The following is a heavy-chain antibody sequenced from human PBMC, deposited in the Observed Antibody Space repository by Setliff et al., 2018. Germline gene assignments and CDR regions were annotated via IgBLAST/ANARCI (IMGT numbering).Heavy chain of an antibody. CDR3: ARESRFGYSGYDCAFDF. CDR2: IYYTGDP. J-gene: IGHJ4*02. V-gene: IGHV4-39*02. Sequence: SETLSLTCTVSGGSLRGNAIFWGWIRQPPGKGLEWIGSIYYTGDPYYNPSLKSRVTMSVDTSRNQLSLKLTSVTAADTAVYYCARESRFGYSGYDCAFDFWGQGMLVTVSS. CDR1: GGSLRGNAIF. D-gene: IGHD5-12*01.